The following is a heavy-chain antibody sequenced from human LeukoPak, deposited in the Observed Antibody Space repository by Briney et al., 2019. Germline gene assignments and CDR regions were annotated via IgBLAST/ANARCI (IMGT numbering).Heavy chain of an antibody. CDR2: INHSGST. J-gene: IGHJ4*02. Sequence: SETLSLTCAVYGGSFSGYYWSWIRQPPGKGLEWIGEINHSGSTNYNPSLKSRVTISVDTSKNQFSLKLSSVTAADTAVYYCARNGIAARLDYWGQGTLVTVSS. CDR3: ARNGIAARLDY. D-gene: IGHD6-6*01. V-gene: IGHV4-34*01. CDR1: GGSFSGYY.